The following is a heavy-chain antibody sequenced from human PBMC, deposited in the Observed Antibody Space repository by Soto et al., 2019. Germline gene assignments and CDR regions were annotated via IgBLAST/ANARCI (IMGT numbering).Heavy chain of an antibody. CDR3: AREGPIIEYEVTPLDY. V-gene: IGHV3-30*02. D-gene: IGHD1-20*01. J-gene: IGHJ4*02. CDR1: GFTFRAFA. Sequence: PGGSLRLSCAASGFTFRAFAMHWVRQAPGKGLEWVAIIPDDGSDKNYADSVKGRFTISRDNSKKTLYLQMSSLRAEDTAVYYCAREGPIIEYEVTPLDYWGQGTLVTVSS. CDR2: IPDDGSDK.